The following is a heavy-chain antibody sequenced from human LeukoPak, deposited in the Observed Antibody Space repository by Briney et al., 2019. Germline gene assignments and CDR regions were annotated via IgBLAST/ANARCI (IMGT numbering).Heavy chain of an antibody. V-gene: IGHV4-59*01. CDR3: ARRESSGYYEGDWSDP. J-gene: IGHJ5*02. D-gene: IGHD3-22*01. CDR2: IYYSGST. CDR1: GGSISSYY. Sequence: PSETLSLTCTVSGGSISSYYWSWIRQPPGKGLEWIGYIYYSGSTNYNPSLKSRVTISVDTSKNQFSLKLSSVTAADTAVYYCARRESSGYYEGDWSDPWGQGTLVTVSS.